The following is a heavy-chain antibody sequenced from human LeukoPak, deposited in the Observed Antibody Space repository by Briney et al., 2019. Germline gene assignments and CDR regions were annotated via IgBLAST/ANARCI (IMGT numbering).Heavy chain of an antibody. D-gene: IGHD4-17*01. CDR2: IKQDGSEK. V-gene: IGHV3-7*01. Sequence: GGSLRLSCAASGFTFSSYWMSWVRQAPGKGLEWVANIKQDGSEKYYVDSVKGRFTISRDNAKSSLYLQMNSLRAEDTAVYYCARPYGTYYYYGMDVWGQGTTVTVSS. J-gene: IGHJ6*02. CDR3: ARPYGTYYYYGMDV. CDR1: GFTFSSYW.